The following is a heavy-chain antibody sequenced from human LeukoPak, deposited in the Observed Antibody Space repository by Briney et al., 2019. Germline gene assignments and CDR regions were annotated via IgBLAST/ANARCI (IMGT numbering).Heavy chain of an antibody. CDR3: ARVLYCSSTSCHDY. CDR2: INHSGST. V-gene: IGHV4-34*01. D-gene: IGHD2-2*01. J-gene: IGHJ4*02. Sequence: SETLSLTCAVYGGSFSGYYWSWIRQPPGKGLEWIGEINHSGSTNYNPSLKSRVTISVDTSKNQFSLRLSSVTAADTAAYYCARVLYCSSTSCHDYWGQGTLVTVSS. CDR1: GGSFSGYY.